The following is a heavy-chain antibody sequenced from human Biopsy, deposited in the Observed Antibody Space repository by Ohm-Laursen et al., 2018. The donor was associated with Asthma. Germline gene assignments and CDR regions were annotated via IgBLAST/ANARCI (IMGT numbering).Heavy chain of an antibody. D-gene: IGHD3-3*01. J-gene: IGHJ5*02. Sequence: PTQTLTLTCTVSGFSLRNARMGVTWIRQPPGKALEWLAHIFSNDEKSYSTSLKSRITISKDTAKSQVVLTMSNMDPVDTATYYCARVVNYDFRSRYWFDPWGQGTLVTVSS. CDR3: ARVVNYDFRSRYWFDP. V-gene: IGHV2-26*01. CDR1: GFSLRNARMG. CDR2: IFSNDEK.